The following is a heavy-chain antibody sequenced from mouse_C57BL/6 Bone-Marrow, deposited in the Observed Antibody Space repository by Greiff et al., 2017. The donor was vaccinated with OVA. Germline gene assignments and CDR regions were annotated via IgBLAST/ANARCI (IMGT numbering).Heavy chain of an antibody. Sequence: EVKLVESGEGLVKPGGSLKLSCAASGFTFSSYAMSWVRQTPEKRLEWVAYISSGGDYIYYADTVKGRFTISRDNARNTLYLQMSSLKSEDTAMYYCTRVGLRLYYFDYWGQGTTLTVSS. CDR2: ISSGGDYI. CDR1: GFTFSSYA. J-gene: IGHJ2*01. V-gene: IGHV5-9-1*02. D-gene: IGHD1-1*01. CDR3: TRVGLRLYYFDY.